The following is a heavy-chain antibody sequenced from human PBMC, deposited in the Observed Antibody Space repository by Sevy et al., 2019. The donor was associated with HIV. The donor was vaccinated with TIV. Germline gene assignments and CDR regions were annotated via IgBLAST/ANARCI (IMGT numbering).Heavy chain of an antibody. D-gene: IGHD1-26*01. CDR2: IYYSGTT. CDR1: GGSVSSDTYY. CDR3: ARVGGLTDYGMDV. Sequence: SETLSLTCTVFGGSVSSDTYYWSWIRQPPGKGLECIGYIYYSGTTNYNPSLKSRVTISVDTSKNQFSLKLTSVTAADTALYYCARVGGLTDYGMDVWGQGTTVTVSS. J-gene: IGHJ6*02. V-gene: IGHV4-61*01.